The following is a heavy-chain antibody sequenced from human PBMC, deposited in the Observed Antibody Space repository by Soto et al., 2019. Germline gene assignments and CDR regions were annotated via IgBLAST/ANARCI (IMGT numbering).Heavy chain of an antibody. CDR2: ISGGSKSI. CDR3: GSDSRRSYGMDV. J-gene: IGHJ6*02. CDR1: GFTFRSHS. V-gene: IGHV3-48*02. Sequence: PGGSLRLSCVASGFTFRSHSMNWVRQAPGKGLEWVSYISGGSKSIYYAASVKGRFTISRDNAKNSLYLEMNSLRDEDTAVYSCGSDSRRSYGMDVWGQGTTVTVSS. D-gene: IGHD3-10*01.